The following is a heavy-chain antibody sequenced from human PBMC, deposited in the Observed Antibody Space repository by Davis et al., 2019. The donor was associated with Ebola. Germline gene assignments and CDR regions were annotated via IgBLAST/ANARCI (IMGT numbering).Heavy chain of an antibody. Sequence: GESLKISCYGSGYNFRDYWIVWVRQMHGKGLEWMGNIYPGDSDTRYSPSFQGKVTISADKSISTAYLQWSSLKASDTAMYYCARGIAARSLLGFDPWGQGTLVTVSS. CDR1: GYNFRDYW. J-gene: IGHJ5*02. V-gene: IGHV5-51*01. CDR2: IYPGDSDT. CDR3: ARGIAARSLLGFDP. D-gene: IGHD6-6*01.